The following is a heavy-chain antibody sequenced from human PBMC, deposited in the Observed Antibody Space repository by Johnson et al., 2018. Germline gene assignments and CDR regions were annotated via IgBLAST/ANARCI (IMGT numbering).Heavy chain of an antibody. V-gene: IGHV3-15*07. D-gene: IGHD2-15*01. CDR2: IKSKTDGGTT. Sequence: VQLVESGGGLVKPGGSXRLSCAASGFTFSNAWMNWVRQAPGKGLEWVGRIKSKTDGGTTDYAAPVKGRFTISRDDSKNTLYLQMNSLTTEDTAVDYRTTVDIVVVVADPIIWGQGTMVTVSS. J-gene: IGHJ3*02. CDR3: TTVDIVVVVADPII. CDR1: GFTFSNAW.